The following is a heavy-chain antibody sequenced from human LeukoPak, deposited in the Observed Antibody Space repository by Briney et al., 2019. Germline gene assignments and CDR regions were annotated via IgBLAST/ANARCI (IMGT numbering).Heavy chain of an antibody. CDR3: ERSWGPFDY. CDR1: GGSSSSYY. J-gene: IGHJ4*02. CDR2: IYYSGST. Sequence: PSETLSLTCTVSGGSSSSYYWSWIRQPPGKGLEWIGYIYYSGSTNYNPSLKSRVTISVDTSKNQFSLKLSSVTAADTAVYYCERSWGPFDYWGQGTLVTVSS. V-gene: IGHV4-59*01. D-gene: IGHD7-27*01.